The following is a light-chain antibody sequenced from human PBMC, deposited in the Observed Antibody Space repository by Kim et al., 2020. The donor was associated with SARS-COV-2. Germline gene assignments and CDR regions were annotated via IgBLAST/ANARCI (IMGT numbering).Light chain of an antibody. J-gene: IGLJ3*02. CDR1: SSSIGNNP. CDR3: ATWDDSLYGRV. V-gene: IGLV1-44*01. Sequence: QSVVTQPPSVSGTPGQRVTISCSGSSSSIGNNPVSWYQQLPETAPKLLIYGDDQRPSGVPGRFSGSKSGTSASLAISGLQSGDDADYFCATWDDSLYGRVFGGGTQLTVL. CDR2: GDD.